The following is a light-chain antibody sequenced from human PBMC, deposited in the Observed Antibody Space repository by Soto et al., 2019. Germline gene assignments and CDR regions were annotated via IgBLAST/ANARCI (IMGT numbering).Light chain of an antibody. CDR2: GAS. V-gene: IGKV1-6*01. CDR3: LQDYTYPWT. CDR1: QGISNE. J-gene: IGKJ1*01. Sequence: IQVTQSPSTLSASVGDRVTITCRASQGISNELGRYQQRPGKAPTVLIYGASNLQSGVPSRFSGSASGTDFTLTISSRQPEDFATYYCLQDYTYPWTFGQGTKVDIK.